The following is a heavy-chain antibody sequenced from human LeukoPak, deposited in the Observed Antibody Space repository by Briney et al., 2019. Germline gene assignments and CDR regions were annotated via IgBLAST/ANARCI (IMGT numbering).Heavy chain of an antibody. CDR2: MYSGGST. V-gene: IGHV3-53*01. D-gene: IGHD1-26*01. Sequence: PGGSLRLSCAASRFTVSSNYMSWVPQAPGKGLEWGSVMYSGGSTYYSDSVKGRFTLSRDNSQNTLYLQMNRLRAEDTAVYYCARGGSYLVSDAFDIWGQGTMVTVSS. CDR3: ARGGSYLVSDAFDI. J-gene: IGHJ3*02. CDR1: RFTVSSNY.